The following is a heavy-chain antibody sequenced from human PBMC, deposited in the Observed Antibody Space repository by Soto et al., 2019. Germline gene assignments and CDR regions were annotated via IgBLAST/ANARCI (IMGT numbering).Heavy chain of an antibody. D-gene: IGHD3-22*01. CDR3: ASLPSYYYDSSGSLNWFDP. Sequence: PGGSLRLSCAASGFTFSGYAMHWVRQAPGEGLEWVAVISYDGSNKYYADSVKGRFTISRDNSKNTLYLQMNSLRAEDTAVYYCASLPSYYYDSSGSLNWFDPWGQGTLVTVSS. V-gene: IGHV3-30-3*01. CDR2: ISYDGSNK. CDR1: GFTFSGYA. J-gene: IGHJ5*02.